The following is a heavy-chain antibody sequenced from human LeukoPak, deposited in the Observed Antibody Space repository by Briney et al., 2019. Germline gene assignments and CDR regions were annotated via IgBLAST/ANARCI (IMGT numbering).Heavy chain of an antibody. D-gene: IGHD1-26*01. Sequence: PSETLSLTCTVSGYSISSGYYWGWIRQPPGKGLEWTGSIDHSGSSYYNPSLKSRITISVDTSKNQFSLKLSSVTAADTAVYYCAREGELTSVDYWGQGTLVTVSS. CDR3: AREGELTSVDY. CDR2: IDHSGSS. V-gene: IGHV4-38-2*02. J-gene: IGHJ4*02. CDR1: GYSISSGYY.